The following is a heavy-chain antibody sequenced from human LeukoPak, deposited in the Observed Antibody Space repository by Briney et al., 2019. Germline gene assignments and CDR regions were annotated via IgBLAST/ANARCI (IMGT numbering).Heavy chain of an antibody. D-gene: IGHD5-12*01. CDR3: ARAGSHRNSGYDY. CDR2: SSSTTTM. CDR1: GVTVSNYS. J-gene: IGHJ4*02. Sequence: GGSLRLSCAASGVTVSNYSMNWVRQAPGKGLEWVSYSSSTTTMYYADSVKGRFTISRDTAKNSLYLEMNSLRAEDTAVYYCARAGSHRNSGYDYWGQGTLVTVSS. V-gene: IGHV3-48*04.